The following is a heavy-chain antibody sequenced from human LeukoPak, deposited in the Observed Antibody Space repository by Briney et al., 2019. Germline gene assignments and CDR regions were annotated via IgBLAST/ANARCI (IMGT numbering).Heavy chain of an antibody. Sequence: ESGGSLRLSCAASGFTFDDYAMHWVRQAPGKDLEWVSGINGNGGTVAYADSVKGRFTISRDNAKNSLYLQMNSLRAEDMALYYCAKEYCTSTSCPKEGFSFWGQGTLVTVSS. CDR1: GFTFDDYA. CDR2: INGNGGTV. D-gene: IGHD2-2*01. J-gene: IGHJ4*02. V-gene: IGHV3-9*03. CDR3: AKEYCTSTSCPKEGFSF.